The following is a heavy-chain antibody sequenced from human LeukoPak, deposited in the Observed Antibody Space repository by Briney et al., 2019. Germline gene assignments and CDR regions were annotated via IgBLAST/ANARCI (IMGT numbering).Heavy chain of an antibody. CDR1: GYSISSGYY. V-gene: IGHV4-38-2*01. CDR2: IYHSGST. Sequence: SETLSLTCAVSGYSISSGYYWGWIRQPPGEGLEWIGSIYHSGSTYYTPSLKSRVTISVDTSKNQFSLKLSSVTAADTAVYYCARLDCSSTSCYSGYWGQGTLVTVSS. J-gene: IGHJ4*02. D-gene: IGHD2-2*02. CDR3: ARLDCSSTSCYSGY.